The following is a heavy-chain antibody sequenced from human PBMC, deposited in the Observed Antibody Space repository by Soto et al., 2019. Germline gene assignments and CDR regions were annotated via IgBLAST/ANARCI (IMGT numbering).Heavy chain of an antibody. CDR1: EYSFTSYW. J-gene: IGHJ4*02. D-gene: IGHD3-22*01. CDR2: IDPSDSYT. Sequence: GESLKISCKGSEYSFTSYWINWLRQMPGKGLEWMGRIDPSDSYTDYRPSFQGHVTISADKSISTAYLQWSSLEASDSAMYYCTRHSKSGPFDHWGQGTLVTVSS. V-gene: IGHV5-10-1*01. CDR3: TRHSKSGPFDH.